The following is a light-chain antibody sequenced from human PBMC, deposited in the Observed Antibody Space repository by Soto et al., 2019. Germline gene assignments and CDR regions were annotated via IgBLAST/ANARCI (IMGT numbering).Light chain of an antibody. Sequence: PGERATLSCRASQSITGSIAWYRQKPGQTPRLLIYDASSRATGIPDRISGSGSGTDFTLTISRLEPEDFAVYYCQQYGSAPFTFGPGTKVD. CDR2: DAS. J-gene: IGKJ3*01. V-gene: IGKV3-20*01. CDR1: QSITGS. CDR3: QQYGSAPFT.